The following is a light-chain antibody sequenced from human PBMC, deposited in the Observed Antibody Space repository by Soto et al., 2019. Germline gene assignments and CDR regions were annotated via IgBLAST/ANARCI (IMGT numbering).Light chain of an antibody. J-gene: IGKJ1*01. Sequence: EIVLTQSPGTLSLSPGERAALSCRASQSVNNDYLAWYQQKPGRAPRLVIYGASKRATGIPDRFSGSGSGTDFTLTISRMEPEDFAVYYRQQYGSSPWTFGQGTNVEIK. CDR2: GAS. V-gene: IGKV3-20*01. CDR1: QSVNNDY. CDR3: QQYGSSPWT.